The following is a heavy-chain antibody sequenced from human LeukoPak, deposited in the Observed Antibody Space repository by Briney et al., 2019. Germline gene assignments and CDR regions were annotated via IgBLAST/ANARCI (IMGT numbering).Heavy chain of an antibody. CDR3: AKSSNYGDNPYYFDS. CDR1: GFTFSSYA. Sequence: PGGSLRLSCAASGFTFSSYAMSWVRQAPGEGLEWVSSITTSGGSTYYADSVKGRFTISRDNSKNTLYLQMNSLRADDTAVYYCAKSSNYGDNPYYFDSWGQGTLVTVSS. CDR2: ITTSGGST. D-gene: IGHD4-17*01. J-gene: IGHJ4*02. V-gene: IGHV3-23*01.